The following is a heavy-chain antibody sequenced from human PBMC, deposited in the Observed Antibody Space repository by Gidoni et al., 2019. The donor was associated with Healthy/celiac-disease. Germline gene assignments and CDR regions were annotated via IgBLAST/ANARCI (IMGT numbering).Heavy chain of an antibody. CDR2: INPNSGGT. CDR3: AREGPPYIVVVPAAIDY. CDR1: GYTFTGYY. J-gene: IGHJ4*02. Sequence: QVQLVQSGAEVKKPGASVKVSCKASGYTFTGYYMHWVRQAPGQGLEWMGRINPNSGGTNYAQKFQGRVTMTRDTSISTAYMELSRLRSDDTAVYYCAREGPPYIVVVPAAIDYWGQGTLVTVSS. V-gene: IGHV1-2*06. D-gene: IGHD2-2*01.